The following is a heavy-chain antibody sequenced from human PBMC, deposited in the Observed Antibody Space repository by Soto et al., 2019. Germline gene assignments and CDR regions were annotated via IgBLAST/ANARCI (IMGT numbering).Heavy chain of an antibody. CDR2: IKTKSEGGPT. CDR1: GLPISNAW. J-gene: IGHJ6*02. Sequence: EVQLVESGGGFIQPGGSLRLSCAASGLPISNAWMNWVRQAPGKGLEWVGRIKTKSEGGPTDYAAAVKGRFTVSRDDSKNTLYLQKNRLKTEDTAVYYCTTGSVEGVWGQGTTVTVSS. V-gene: IGHV3-15*07. CDR3: TTGSVEGV.